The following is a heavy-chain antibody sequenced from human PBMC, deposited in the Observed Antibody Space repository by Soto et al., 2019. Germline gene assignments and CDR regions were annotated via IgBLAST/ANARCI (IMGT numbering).Heavy chain of an antibody. CDR3: ARDIVLMVYASYADY. Sequence: QVQLVQSGAEVKKPGASVKVSCKASGYTFTSYGISWVRQAPGQGLEWMGWISAYNGNTNYAQKLQGRVTMTTDTSTSTAYMALRSLRSDDTAVYYCARDIVLMVYASYADYWGQGTLVTVSS. CDR1: GYTFTSYG. V-gene: IGHV1-18*01. D-gene: IGHD2-8*01. J-gene: IGHJ4*02. CDR2: ISAYNGNT.